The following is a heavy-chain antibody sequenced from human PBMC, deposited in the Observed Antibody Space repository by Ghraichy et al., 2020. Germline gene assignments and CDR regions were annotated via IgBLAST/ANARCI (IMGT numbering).Heavy chain of an antibody. D-gene: IGHD6-19*01. CDR2: IIPILGIA. V-gene: IGHV1-69*04. Sequence: SVKVSCKASGGTFSSYTISWVRQAPGQGLEWMGRIIPILGIANYAQKFQGRVTITADKSTSTAYMELSSLRSEDTAVYYCARDRGSGWHLGLGVGDYWGQGTLVTVSS. CDR1: GGTFSSYT. CDR3: ARDRGSGWHLGLGVGDY. J-gene: IGHJ4*02.